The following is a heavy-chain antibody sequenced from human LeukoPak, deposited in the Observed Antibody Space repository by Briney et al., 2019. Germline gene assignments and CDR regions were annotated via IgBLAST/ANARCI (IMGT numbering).Heavy chain of an antibody. CDR2: INHSGST. CDR3: ARSGYSYGLDY. D-gene: IGHD5-18*01. V-gene: IGHV4-34*01. CDR1: GVSFSGYY. Sequence: SETLSLTCAVYGVSFSGYYWSWLRQPPGKGLEWIGEINHSGSTNYNPSLKSRVTISVDTSKNQFSLKLSSVTAADTAVYYCARSGYSYGLDYWGQGTLVTVSS. J-gene: IGHJ4*02.